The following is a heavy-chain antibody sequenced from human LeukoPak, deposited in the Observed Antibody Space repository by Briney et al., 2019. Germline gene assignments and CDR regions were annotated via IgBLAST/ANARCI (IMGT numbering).Heavy chain of an antibody. CDR1: GFTFSSYA. CDR2: ISYDGSNK. Sequence: GGSLRLSCAASGFTFSSYAMHWVRQAPGKGLEGVAVISYDGSNKYYADSVKGRFTISRDNSKNTLYLQMNSLRAEGTAVYYCTRDLLGYCSSTSCYWGQGTLVTVSS. V-gene: IGHV3-30*04. J-gene: IGHJ4*02. D-gene: IGHD2-2*01. CDR3: TRDLLGYCSSTSCY.